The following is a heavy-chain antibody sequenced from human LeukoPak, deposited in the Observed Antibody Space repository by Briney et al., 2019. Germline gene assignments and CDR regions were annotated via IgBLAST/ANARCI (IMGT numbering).Heavy chain of an antibody. V-gene: IGHV3-30*04. Sequence: GGSLRLSCAASGFTFSSYAMHWVRQAPGKGLEWVAVISYDGSNKYYADSVKGRFTISRDNSKNTLYLQMNSLRAEDTAVYYCARDRPYSYGHYFDYWGQGTLVTVSS. J-gene: IGHJ4*02. D-gene: IGHD5-18*01. CDR1: GFTFSSYA. CDR2: ISYDGSNK. CDR3: ARDRPYSYGHYFDY.